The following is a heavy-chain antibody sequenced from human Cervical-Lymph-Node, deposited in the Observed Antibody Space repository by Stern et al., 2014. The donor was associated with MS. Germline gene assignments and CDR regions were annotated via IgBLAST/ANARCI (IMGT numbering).Heavy chain of an antibody. V-gene: IGHV3-11*01. CDR3: VRASDPLFEY. D-gene: IGHD2-21*02. CDR2: ISTTGKTI. J-gene: IGHJ4*02. Sequence: VQLVESGGGSVKPGGSLRLSCAVSGFTFSDYHMHWIRQAPGKGLEWISYISTTGKTIYYADSVKGRFTISRDNAKNSLYLQMNSLRVEDTAVYCVRASDPLFEYWGQGTLVTVSS. CDR1: GFTFSDYH.